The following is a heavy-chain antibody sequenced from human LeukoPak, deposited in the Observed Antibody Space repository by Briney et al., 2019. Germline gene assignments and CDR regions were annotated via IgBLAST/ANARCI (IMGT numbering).Heavy chain of an antibody. V-gene: IGHV4-39*01. CDR3: ASFRVGANFDY. CDR2: IYYSGST. CDR1: GGSISSGGYY. J-gene: IGHJ4*02. Sequence: SETLSLTCTVSGGSISSGGYYWSWIRQPPGKGLEWIGSIYYSGSTYYNPSLKSRVTISVDTSKNQFSLKLSSVTAADTAVYYCASFRVGANFDYWGQGTLVTVSS. D-gene: IGHD1-26*01.